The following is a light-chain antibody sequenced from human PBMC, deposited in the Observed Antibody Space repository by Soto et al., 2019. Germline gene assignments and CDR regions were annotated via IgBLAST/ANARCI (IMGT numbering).Light chain of an antibody. CDR3: QQSYIAPRA. J-gene: IGKJ1*01. CDR1: QTISSW. CDR2: AAS. V-gene: IGKV1-39*01. Sequence: DIQMTQSPSTLSGSVGDRFTITCRASQTISSWLAWYQQKPGKAPKLLIYAASSLASGVPSRFSGSGSGTDFTLTISSLQPEDFATYYCQQSYIAPRAFGQGTKVDI.